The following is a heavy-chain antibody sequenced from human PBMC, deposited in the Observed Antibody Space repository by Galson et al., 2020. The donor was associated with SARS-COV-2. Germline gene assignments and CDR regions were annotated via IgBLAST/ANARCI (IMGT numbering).Heavy chain of an antibody. Sequence: GESLKISCKASGDTFTTRAMHWVRQAPGQRPEWMGWIHVGNGNTIYSQKFQDRVTIITDTPASTVYMELSSLRSEDTAVYYCATNTGRWELRPGFIDYWGQGTLVSVSS. J-gene: IGHJ4*02. D-gene: IGHD1-26*01. V-gene: IGHV1-3*01. CDR3: ATNTGRWELRPGFIDY. CDR1: GDTFTTRA. CDR2: IHVGNGNT.